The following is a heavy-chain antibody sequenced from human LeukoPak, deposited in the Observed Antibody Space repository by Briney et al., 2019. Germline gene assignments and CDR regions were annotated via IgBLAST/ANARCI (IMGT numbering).Heavy chain of an antibody. CDR3: AREGDYYDSSLPGAFDI. CDR2: IIPIFGTA. J-gene: IGHJ3*02. Sequence: SVKVSCKASGYTFTSYDINWVRQATGQGLEWMGGIIPIFGTANYAQKFQGRVTITTDESTSTAYMELSSLRSEDTAVYYCAREGDYYDSSLPGAFDIWGQGTMVTVSS. V-gene: IGHV1-69*05. D-gene: IGHD3-22*01. CDR1: GYTFTSYD.